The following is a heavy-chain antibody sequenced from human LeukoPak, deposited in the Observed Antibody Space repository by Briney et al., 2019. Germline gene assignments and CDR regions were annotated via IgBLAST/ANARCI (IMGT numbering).Heavy chain of an antibody. CDR1: GGSFSGYY. V-gene: IGHV4-34*01. D-gene: IGHD3-10*01. J-gene: IGHJ6*03. CDR2: INHSGST. CDR3: ARRGWYYYGSGSLTLHYYYYYMDV. Sequence: SETLSLTCAVYGGSFSGYYWSWIRQPPGKGLEWIGEINHSGSTNYNPSLKSRVTISVDTSKNQFSLKLSSVTAADTAVYCCARRGWYYYGSGSLTLHYYYYYMDVWGKGTTVTISS.